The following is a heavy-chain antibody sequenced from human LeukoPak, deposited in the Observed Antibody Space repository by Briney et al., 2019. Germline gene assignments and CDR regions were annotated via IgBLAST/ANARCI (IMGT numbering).Heavy chain of an antibody. D-gene: IGHD6-19*01. J-gene: IGHJ4*02. CDR3: ATTGRGWYYFDY. CDR1: GYTFTSYY. CDR2: INPSGGST. Sequence: GASVKVACKASGYTFTSYYMGWVRQAPGQGLEWMGIINPSGGSTSYAQKFQGRVTMTRDMSTSTVYMELSSLRSEDTAVYYCATTGRGWYYFDYWGQGTLVTVSS. V-gene: IGHV1-46*01.